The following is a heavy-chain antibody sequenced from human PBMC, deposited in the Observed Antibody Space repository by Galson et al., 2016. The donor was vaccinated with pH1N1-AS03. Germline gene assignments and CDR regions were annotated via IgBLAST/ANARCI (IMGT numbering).Heavy chain of an antibody. CDR3: AGYEMTYSNGWYYLAV. D-gene: IGHD6-19*01. J-gene: IGHJ6*03. Sequence: SETLSLTCTVSGASITSSPYYWGWIRQPPGKGLEWIASVSYSGTTFYKSSLKRRATISVYTSENEFALRLTTVTAADTAVYYCAGYEMTYSNGWYYLAVWGKGTMVTVSS. V-gene: IGHV4-39*01. CDR1: GASITSSPYY. CDR2: VSYSGTT.